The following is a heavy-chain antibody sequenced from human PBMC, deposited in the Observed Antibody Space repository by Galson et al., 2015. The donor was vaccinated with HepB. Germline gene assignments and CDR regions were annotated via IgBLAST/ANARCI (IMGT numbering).Heavy chain of an antibody. J-gene: IGHJ4*02. V-gene: IGHV3-15*07. CDR2: IKSNVDGGTT. CDR3: SHLSFGDRH. D-gene: IGHD3-10*01. Sequence: SLRLSCAASGLTFSNAWMNWVRQAPGKGLEWVGRIKSNVDGGTTDYAAPVKGRFVISRDDSRNTLYLQMSSLTTEDTAVYYCSHLSFGDRHWGQGTLVTVSS. CDR1: GLTFSNAW.